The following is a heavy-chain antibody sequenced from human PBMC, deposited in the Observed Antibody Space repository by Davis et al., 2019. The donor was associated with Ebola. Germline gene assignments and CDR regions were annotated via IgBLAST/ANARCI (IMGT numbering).Heavy chain of an antibody. CDR2: ISSSGSTI. J-gene: IGHJ6*02. Sequence: PGGSLRLSCAASGFTFSSYAMSWIRQAPGKGLEWVSYISSSGSTIYYADSVKGRFTISRDNAKNSLYLQMNSLRAEDTAVYYCARGIVLVVYAIKYYYGMDVWGQGTTVTVSS. CDR1: GFTFSSYA. D-gene: IGHD2-8*02. CDR3: ARGIVLVVYAIKYYYGMDV. V-gene: IGHV3-11*01.